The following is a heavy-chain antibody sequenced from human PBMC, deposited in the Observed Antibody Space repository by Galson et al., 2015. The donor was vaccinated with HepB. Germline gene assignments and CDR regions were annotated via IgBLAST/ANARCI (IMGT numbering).Heavy chain of an antibody. J-gene: IGHJ4*02. V-gene: IGHV3-11*06. Sequence: SLRLSCAASGFTFSDYYMNWIRQAPGKGLEWVSYITSNTSYTNYADSVKGRFTISRDNAKNSLYLQMNSLRAEDTAVYYCASSEGGLGPLYDYWGQGTLVTVSS. CDR3: ASSEGGLGPLYDY. D-gene: IGHD2-15*01. CDR1: GFTFSDYY. CDR2: ITSNTSYT.